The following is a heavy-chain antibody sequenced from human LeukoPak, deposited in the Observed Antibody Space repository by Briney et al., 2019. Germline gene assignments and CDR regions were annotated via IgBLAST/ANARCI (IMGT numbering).Heavy chain of an antibody. Sequence: GGSLRLSCAASGITLSDYWMYWVRQGPGKGLVHVSRIESDGSRTVYADSVKGRFTISRDNAKNTMYLQMNSLRAEDTAVYYCVRGGHKLDIETSRYYYGLDVWGQGTTVTVSS. D-gene: IGHD2-2*03. V-gene: IGHV3-74*03. CDR2: IESDGSRT. CDR3: VRGGHKLDIETSRYYYGLDV. J-gene: IGHJ6*02. CDR1: GITLSDYW.